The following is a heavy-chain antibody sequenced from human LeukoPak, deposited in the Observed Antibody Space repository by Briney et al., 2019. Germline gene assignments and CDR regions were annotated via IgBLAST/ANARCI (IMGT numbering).Heavy chain of an antibody. CDR2: ISPNSGGT. Sequence: GSVKVSCKASGYTFTGYYMHWVRQAPGQGLEWMGWISPNSGGTNYAQKFQGRVTMTRDTSISTAYMELSRLRSDDTAVYYCARYCSGGSCSQSNYYYYMDVWGKGTTVTVPS. CDR3: ARYCSGGSCSQSNYYYYMDV. V-gene: IGHV1-2*02. J-gene: IGHJ6*03. D-gene: IGHD2-15*01. CDR1: GYTFTGYY.